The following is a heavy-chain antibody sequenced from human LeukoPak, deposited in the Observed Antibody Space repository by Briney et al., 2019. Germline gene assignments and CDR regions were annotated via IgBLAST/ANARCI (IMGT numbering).Heavy chain of an antibody. D-gene: IGHD3-22*01. Sequence: ASVKVSCKASGYTFTNFYMHWVRQAPGQGLEWMGIINPSGGSTSYAQKFQGRVTMTRDTSTSTVCMELSSLRSEDTAVYYCARDLASSGYYWDWGQGTLVTVSS. CDR3: ARDLASSGYYWD. J-gene: IGHJ4*02. V-gene: IGHV1-46*01. CDR2: INPSGGST. CDR1: GYTFTNFY.